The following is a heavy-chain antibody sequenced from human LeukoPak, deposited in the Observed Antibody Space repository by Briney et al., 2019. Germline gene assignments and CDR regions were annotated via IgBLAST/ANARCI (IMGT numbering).Heavy chain of an antibody. D-gene: IGHD6-13*01. CDR2: IIPILGIA. Sequence: SVKVSCKASGGTFSSYAISWVRQAPGQGLEWMGRIIPILGIANYAQKFQGRVTITADKSTSTAYMELSSLRSEDTAVYYCASTGYSSSWYSHYFDYWGQGTLVTVSS. CDR3: ASTGYSSSWYSHYFDY. V-gene: IGHV1-69*04. CDR1: GGTFSSYA. J-gene: IGHJ4*02.